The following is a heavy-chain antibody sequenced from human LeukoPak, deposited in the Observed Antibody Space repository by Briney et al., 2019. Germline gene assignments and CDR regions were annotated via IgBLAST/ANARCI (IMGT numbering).Heavy chain of an antibody. V-gene: IGHV3-48*01. Sequence: GGSLRLSCAASGFTFSSYTMNWARQAPGKGLEWVSYISSSSNTIYYADSVKGRFTISRDNAKNSLYLQMNSLRAEDTAVYYCARWALYYTYYMDVWGKGTTVTVSS. D-gene: IGHD3-3*01. CDR3: ARWALYYTYYMDV. CDR1: GFTFSSYT. CDR2: ISSSSNTI. J-gene: IGHJ6*03.